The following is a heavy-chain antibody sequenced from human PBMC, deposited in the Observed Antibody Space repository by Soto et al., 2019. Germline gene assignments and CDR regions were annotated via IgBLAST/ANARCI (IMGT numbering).Heavy chain of an antibody. CDR3: ARGRVGTAYFDY. CDR1: GFTFSRYW. CDR2: INQDGSEE. D-gene: IGHD2-21*02. J-gene: IGHJ4*02. Sequence: GGSLRLSCAVSGFTFSRYWMSWVRQTPGKGLEWVANINQDGSEEYYVDSVKGRFTISRDNAKNSLYLQMNSLRDEDTAVYYCARGRVGTAYFDYWGQGALVTVSS. V-gene: IGHV3-7*01.